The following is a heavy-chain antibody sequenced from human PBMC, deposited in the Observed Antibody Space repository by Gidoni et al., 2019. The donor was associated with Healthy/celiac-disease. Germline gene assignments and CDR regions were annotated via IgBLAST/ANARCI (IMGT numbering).Heavy chain of an antibody. Sequence: QVQLQQWGAGLVKPSETRSLTCAVYGGSFSGYYWSWIRQPPGKGLEWIGEINHSGSTNYNPSLKSRVTISVDTSKNQCSLKLSSVTAADTAVYYCSRGHQLLGGRWFDPWGQGTLVTVSS. V-gene: IGHV4-34*01. D-gene: IGHD2-2*01. CDR2: INHSGST. CDR3: SRGHQLLGGRWFDP. CDR1: GGSFSGYY. J-gene: IGHJ5*02.